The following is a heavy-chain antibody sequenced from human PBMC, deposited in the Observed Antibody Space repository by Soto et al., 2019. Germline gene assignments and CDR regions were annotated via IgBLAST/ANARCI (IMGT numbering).Heavy chain of an antibody. Sequence: EVGLVESGGGLVQPGGSLTLSCAASGFTFSSYWMTWVRQAPGKGLEWVANINQDGSEKYYMDSMKGRFTISRDNAKNSLLLQLNSLRAEDTAVYYCARDRGRPDLRDTHYYDSSDLDYGMDVWGQGTTVTVSS. CDR3: ARDRGRPDLRDTHYYDSSDLDYGMDV. V-gene: IGHV3-7*01. J-gene: IGHJ6*02. D-gene: IGHD3-22*01. CDR1: GFTFSSYW. CDR2: INQDGSEK.